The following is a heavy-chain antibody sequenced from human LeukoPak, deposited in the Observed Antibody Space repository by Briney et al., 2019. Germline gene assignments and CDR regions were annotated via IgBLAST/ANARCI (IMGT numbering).Heavy chain of an antibody. Sequence: SETLSLTCTVSGGSINSYYWNWVRQPAGKGLGWIGRIYTSGSTNYNPSLTSRVTMSVDTSKNQFSPKLSSVTAADTAVYYCARAIGWSDPWGQGTLVTVSS. CDR1: GGSINSYY. CDR2: IYTSGST. J-gene: IGHJ5*02. V-gene: IGHV4-4*07. CDR3: ARAIGWSDP.